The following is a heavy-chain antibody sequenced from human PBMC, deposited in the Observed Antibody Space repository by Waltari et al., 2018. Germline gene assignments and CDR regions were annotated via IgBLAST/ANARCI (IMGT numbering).Heavy chain of an antibody. J-gene: IGHJ6*02. D-gene: IGHD3-10*01. V-gene: IGHV1-8*01. CDR3: ARVGRGPMVRGRRGYYYGMDV. CDR1: GYTFTSYD. CDR2: MNPNSVNT. Sequence: QVQLVQSGAEVKKPGASVKVSCKASGYTFTSYDINWVRQATGQGLEWMGWMNPNSVNTGYAQKFQGRVTMTRNTSVSTAYMELSSLRSEDTAVYYCARVGRGPMVRGRRGYYYGMDVWGQGTTVTVSS.